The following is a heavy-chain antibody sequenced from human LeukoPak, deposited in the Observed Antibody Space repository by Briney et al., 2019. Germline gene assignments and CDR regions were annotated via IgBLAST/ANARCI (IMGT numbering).Heavy chain of an antibody. CDR3: ARDAHYYDSSGHFDY. Sequence: ASVKVSCKASGHTFTGYYMHWVRQAPGQGLEWMGWINPNSGGTNYAQKFQGRVTMTRDTSISTAYMELSRLRSDDTAVYYCARDAHYYDSSGHFDYWGQGTLVTVSS. CDR2: INPNSGGT. V-gene: IGHV1-2*02. D-gene: IGHD3-22*01. J-gene: IGHJ4*02. CDR1: GHTFTGYY.